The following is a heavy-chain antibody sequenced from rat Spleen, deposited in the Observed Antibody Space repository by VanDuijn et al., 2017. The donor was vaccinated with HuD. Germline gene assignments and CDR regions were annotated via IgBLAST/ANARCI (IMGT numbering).Heavy chain of an antibody. CDR1: GFTFSDYN. J-gene: IGHJ3*01. V-gene: IGHV5-7*01. D-gene: IGHD1-7*01. CDR3: ARPSYGYPFAY. CDR2: ITYDGSST. Sequence: EVQLVESAGGLVQPGRSLKLSCAASGFTFSDYNMAWVRQAPKKGLEWVAAITYDGSSTYYRDSMKGRFTISRDNAKSTLYLQMDSLRSEDTATYYCARPSYGYPFAYWGQGTLVTVSS.